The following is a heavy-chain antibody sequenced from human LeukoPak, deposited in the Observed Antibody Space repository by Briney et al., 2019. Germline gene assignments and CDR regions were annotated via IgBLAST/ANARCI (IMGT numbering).Heavy chain of an antibody. J-gene: IGHJ4*02. V-gene: IGHV4-59*01. CDR3: ARVTYYDILTGYYSQYYFDY. D-gene: IGHD3-9*01. CDR2: IYYSGST. CDR1: GGSISSYY. Sequence: PSETLSLTCTVSGGSISSYYWSWIRQPPGKGLEWIVYIYYSGSTNYNPSLKSRVTISVDTSKNQFSLKLSSVTAADTAVYYCARVTYYDILTGYYSQYYFDYWGQGTLVTVSS.